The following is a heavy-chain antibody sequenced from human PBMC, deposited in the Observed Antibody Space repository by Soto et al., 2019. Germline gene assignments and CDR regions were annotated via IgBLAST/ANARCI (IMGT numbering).Heavy chain of an antibody. CDR2: SSAYNGNT. CDR1: GYTFTSYG. CDR3: ARDQVPSSSWLFDAFDI. Sequence: QVQLVQSGAEVKKPGASVKVSCKASGYTFTSYGISWVRQAPGQGLEGRGWSSAYNGNTNYAQKLQGRVTMTTDTSTSTAYMELRSMRSDDTAVYYCARDQVPSSSWLFDAFDIWGQGTMVTVSS. V-gene: IGHV1-18*01. D-gene: IGHD6-13*01. J-gene: IGHJ3*02.